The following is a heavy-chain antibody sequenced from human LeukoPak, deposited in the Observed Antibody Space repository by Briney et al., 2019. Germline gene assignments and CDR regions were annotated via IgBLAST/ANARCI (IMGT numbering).Heavy chain of an antibody. CDR2: MNPNSGNT. J-gene: IGHJ5*02. D-gene: IGHD3-10*01. Sequence: ASVKVSCKASGYTFTSYDINWVRQATGQGLEWMGWMNPNSGNTGYAQKFQGRVTMTRNTSISTAYMELSSLRSEDTAVYYCARGRFMVRGVIYNWFDPWGQGTLVTVSS. V-gene: IGHV1-8*01. CDR3: ARGRFMVRGVIYNWFDP. CDR1: GYTFTSYD.